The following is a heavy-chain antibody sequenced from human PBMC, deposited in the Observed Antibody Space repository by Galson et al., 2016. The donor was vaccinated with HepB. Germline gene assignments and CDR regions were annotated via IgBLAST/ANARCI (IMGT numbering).Heavy chain of an antibody. CDR1: GFTFSTYA. J-gene: IGHJ4*02. Sequence: SLRLSCAASGFTFSTYAMHWVRQAPGKGLEWVAVMSYDGSEKNYADSVKGRFTISRDNSKSTLYLQMKSLGVEDTAVYYCARGERGTSWAYYLDYWGQGTLVTVSS. V-gene: IGHV3-30-3*01. CDR3: ARGERGTSWAYYLDY. D-gene: IGHD2-2*01. CDR2: MSYDGSEK.